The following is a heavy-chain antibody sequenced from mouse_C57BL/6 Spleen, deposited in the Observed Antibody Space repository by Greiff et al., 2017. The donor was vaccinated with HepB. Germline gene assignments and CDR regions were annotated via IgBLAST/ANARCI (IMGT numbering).Heavy chain of an antibody. CDR3: ARIKKIVATYFDY. J-gene: IGHJ2*01. D-gene: IGHD1-1*01. CDR2: TNPTNGRT. V-gene: IGHV1S81*02. CDR1: GYTFTSYW. Sequence: QVQLQQSGAELVKAGASVKMSCKASGYTFTSYWMHWVKQRLGQGLEWFAETNPTNGRTYYNEKFKSKATLTVDKSSSTAYMLLSGPTCEDSAGYYFARIKKIVATYFDYWGQGTTLTVSS.